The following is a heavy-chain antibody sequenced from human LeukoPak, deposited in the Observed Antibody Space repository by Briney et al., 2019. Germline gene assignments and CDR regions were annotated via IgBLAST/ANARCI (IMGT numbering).Heavy chain of an antibody. CDR2: IYHSGST. CDR1: GGSISSSNW. CDR3: GRARQGIDY. J-gene: IGHJ4*02. Sequence: SGTLSLTCAVSGGSISSSNWWSWVRQPPGKGLEWIGEIYHSGSTNSNPSLKSRLTISVDKSKNQFSLNLTSVTAADTAIYYCGRARQGIDYWGQGILVTVAS. V-gene: IGHV4-4*02.